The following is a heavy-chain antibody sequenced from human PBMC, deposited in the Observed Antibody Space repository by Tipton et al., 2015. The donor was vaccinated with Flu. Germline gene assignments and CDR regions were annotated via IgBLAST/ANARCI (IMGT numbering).Heavy chain of an antibody. Sequence: SLRLSCAASGFTFSSYGMHWVRQAPGKGLERVAVIWYDGSNKYYADSVKGRFTISRDNSRNTLYLQMNSLRAEDTAVYYCARDWNYGGYFDYWGQGTLVTVSS. CDR3: ARDWNYGGYFDY. D-gene: IGHD4-23*01. V-gene: IGHV3-33*01. J-gene: IGHJ4*02. CDR2: IWYDGSNK. CDR1: GFTFSSYG.